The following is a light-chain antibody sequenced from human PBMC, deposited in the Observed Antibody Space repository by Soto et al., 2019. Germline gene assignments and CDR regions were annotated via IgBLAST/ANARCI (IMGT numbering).Light chain of an antibody. CDR1: QSVSSSY. J-gene: IGKJ3*01. CDR3: QQYEA. V-gene: IGKV3-20*01. CDR2: GAS. Sequence: EIVLTQSPGTLSLSPGERATLSCRASQSVSSSYLAWYQQKPGQAPRLLIYGASSRATGIPDRFSGSGSGTDFTLTISRLEPEDFAVYYCQQYEAFCPGTKVDIK.